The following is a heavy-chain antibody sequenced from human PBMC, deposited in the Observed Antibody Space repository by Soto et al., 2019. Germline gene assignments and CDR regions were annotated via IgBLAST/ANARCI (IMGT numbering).Heavy chain of an antibody. Sequence: QVQLVESGGGVVQPGGSLRLSCAASGFAFSRHAMHWVRQAPGKGLEWVAMIWNDGSNKYYAESVKGRFTTARDNSKNTLYLQMHSLRVVDTAVYYCANDPPDSGWAFEYWGQGAQLTVSS. V-gene: IGHV3-33*06. D-gene: IGHD6-25*01. J-gene: IGHJ4*02. CDR2: IWNDGSNK. CDR3: ANDPPDSGWAFEY. CDR1: GFAFSRHA.